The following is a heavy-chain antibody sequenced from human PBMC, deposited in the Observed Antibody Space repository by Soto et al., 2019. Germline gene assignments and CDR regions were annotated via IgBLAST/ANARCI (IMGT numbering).Heavy chain of an antibody. CDR3: ARDAPYSYSGGYGELRPVFDS. V-gene: IGHV4-61*08. D-gene: IGHD1-26*01. CDR1: GASVSSGDFY. J-gene: IGHJ4*02. Sequence: QVQLQESGPGLVKPSETLSLTCTVSGASVSSGDFYWSWIRQPPGKGLEWIGYGYYSGYTNYNPSLKSRVTISVDTSKNQFSLKLSSVTAADTAMYYCARDAPYSYSGGYGELRPVFDSWGQGTLVTVSS. CDR2: GYYSGYT.